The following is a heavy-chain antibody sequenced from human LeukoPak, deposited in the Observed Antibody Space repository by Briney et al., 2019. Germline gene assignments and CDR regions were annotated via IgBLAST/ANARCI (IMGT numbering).Heavy chain of an antibody. J-gene: IGHJ4*02. Sequence: PSETLPLTCTVSRGSISSSSYYWGWIRHPPGKGLEWIGEINHSGSTNYNPPLKSRVTISVDTSKNQFSLNLSSVTAADPAVYFCARGLVTVDYWGQGTLVTVSS. CDR3: ARGLVTVDY. V-gene: IGHV4-39*07. D-gene: IGHD3-10*01. CDR1: RGSISSSSYY. CDR2: INHSGST.